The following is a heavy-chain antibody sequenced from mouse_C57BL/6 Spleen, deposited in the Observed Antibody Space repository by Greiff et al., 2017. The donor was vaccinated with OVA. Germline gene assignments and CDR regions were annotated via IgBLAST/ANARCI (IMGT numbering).Heavy chain of an antibody. D-gene: IGHD4-1*01. V-gene: IGHV1-64*01. CDR2: IHPNSGST. J-gene: IGHJ4*01. Sequence: QVQLKQPGAELVKPGASVKLSCKASGYTFTSYWMHWVKQRPGQGLEWIGMIHPNSGSTNYNEKFKSKATLTVDKSSSTAYMQLSSLTSEDSAVYYCAREELGPYYYAMDYWGQGTSVTVSS. CDR1: GYTFTSYW. CDR3: AREELGPYYYAMDY.